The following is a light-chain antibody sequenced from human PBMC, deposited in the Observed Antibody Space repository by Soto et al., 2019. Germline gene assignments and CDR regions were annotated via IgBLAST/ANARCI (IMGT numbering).Light chain of an antibody. J-gene: IGKJ1*01. V-gene: IGKV3-20*01. CDR1: QSVSGSF. CDR3: QHYGSSLWM. Sequence: ENVLTQSPGTLSLSPGERATLSCRASQSVSGSFLAWYQQKPGQAPRLLIYGASSRATGIPDRFSGSGSGTDFTLTISRLEPEDFAVYYCQHYGSSLWMFGQGTKVEIK. CDR2: GAS.